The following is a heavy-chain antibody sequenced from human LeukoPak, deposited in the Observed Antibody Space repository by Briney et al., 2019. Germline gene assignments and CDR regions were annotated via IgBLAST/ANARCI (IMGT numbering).Heavy chain of an antibody. CDR1: GFTFSSYS. D-gene: IGHD3-22*01. CDR2: ISSSSSYI. CDR3: ARGRTDYYESSGSFPALGY. V-gene: IGHV3-21*04. J-gene: IGHJ4*02. Sequence: GGSLRLSCAASGFTFSSYSMNWVRQAPGKGLEWVSSISSSSSYIYYADSVKGRFTISRDNAKNSLYLQMNSLRAEDTAVYYCARGRTDYYESSGSFPALGYWGQGTLVTVSS.